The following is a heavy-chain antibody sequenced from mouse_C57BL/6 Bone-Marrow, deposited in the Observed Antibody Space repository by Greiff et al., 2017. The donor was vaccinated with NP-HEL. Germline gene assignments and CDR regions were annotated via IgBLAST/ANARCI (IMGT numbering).Heavy chain of an antibody. D-gene: IGHD4-1*01. CDR1: GYTFTDYY. Sequence: VKLQESGAELVRPGASVKLSCKASGYTFTDYYINWVKQRPGQGLEWIARIYPGSGNTYYNEKFKGKATLTAEKSSSTAYMQLSSLTSEDSAVYFCAREGTGYFDVWGTGTTVTVSS. V-gene: IGHV1-76*01. CDR2: IYPGSGNT. J-gene: IGHJ1*03. CDR3: AREGTGYFDV.